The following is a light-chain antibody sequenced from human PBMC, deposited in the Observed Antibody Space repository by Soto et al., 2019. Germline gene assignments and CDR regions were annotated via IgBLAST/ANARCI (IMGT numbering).Light chain of an antibody. CDR3: QEYGSSSVT. Sequence: EIVLTQSPGTLSWSPGERATLSCRASQSVSSSYLAWYQQKPGQAPRLLIYGASSRATGIPDRFSGSVSGSDFTLTISRLEPEDFAVYYCQEYGSSSVTFGQGTKLEIK. J-gene: IGKJ2*01. V-gene: IGKV3-20*01. CDR2: GAS. CDR1: QSVSSSY.